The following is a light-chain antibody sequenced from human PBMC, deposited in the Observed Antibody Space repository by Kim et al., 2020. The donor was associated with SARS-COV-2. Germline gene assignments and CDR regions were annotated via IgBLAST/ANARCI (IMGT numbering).Light chain of an antibody. CDR1: QSVNNY. Sequence: LSPGERATLSCSASQSVNNYLAWYQQKPGQAPRLLIYDAFNRATGIPSKFSGSGSGTDFTLTISSLEPEDFAIYYCQQRSNWPLTFGGGTKVDIK. V-gene: IGKV3-11*01. CDR2: DAF. J-gene: IGKJ4*02. CDR3: QQRSNWPLT.